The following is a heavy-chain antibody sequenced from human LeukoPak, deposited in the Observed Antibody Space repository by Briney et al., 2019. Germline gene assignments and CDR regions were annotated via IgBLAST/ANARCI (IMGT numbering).Heavy chain of an antibody. V-gene: IGHV3-11*04. J-gene: IGHJ4*02. CDR2: ISSSGSNI. CDR1: EFTFSDYY. CDR3: ARAHHYDTSGYHHCLDY. D-gene: IGHD3-22*01. Sequence: GGSLRLSCAASEFTFSDYYMSWIRQAPGKGLEWVSYISSSGSNIDYADSVKGRFTIFRENAKNSLYLQMNSLRAEDTAVYYCARAHHYDTSGYHHCLDYWGQGTLVTVSS.